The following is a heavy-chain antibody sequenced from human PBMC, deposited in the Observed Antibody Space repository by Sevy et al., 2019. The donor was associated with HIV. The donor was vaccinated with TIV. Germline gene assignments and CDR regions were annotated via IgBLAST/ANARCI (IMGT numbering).Heavy chain of an antibody. D-gene: IGHD1-1*01. V-gene: IGHV1-8*01. J-gene: IGHJ4*02. CDR2: MNPNSGNT. CDR3: ARPVGSGTMGGYSDY. Sequence: ASVKVSCKGSGYTFTIYDIYWVRQATGQGLEWVGWMNPNSGNTGYAQNFQGSVTLTRDTSISTAYLELSSLTSEDTAVYYCARPVGSGTMGGYSDYWGQGTLVTVSS. CDR1: GYTFTIYD.